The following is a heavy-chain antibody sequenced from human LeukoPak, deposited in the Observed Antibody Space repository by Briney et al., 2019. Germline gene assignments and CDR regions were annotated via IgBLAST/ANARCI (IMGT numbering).Heavy chain of an antibody. D-gene: IGHD3-10*01. CDR3: ARATMVRGETSPAFDI. CDR1: GFIFSSYG. CDR2: IWYDGSNK. J-gene: IGHJ3*02. Sequence: PGGSLRLSCAASGFIFSSYGMHWVRQAPGKGLEWVAVIWYDGSNKYYADSVKGRFTISRDNSKNTLYLQMNSLRAEDTAVYYCARATMVRGETSPAFDIWGQGTMVTVFS. V-gene: IGHV3-33*01.